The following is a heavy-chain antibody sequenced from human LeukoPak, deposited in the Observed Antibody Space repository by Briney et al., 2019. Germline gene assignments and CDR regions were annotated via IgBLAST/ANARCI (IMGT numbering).Heavy chain of an antibody. CDR1: GYTFTSYG. D-gene: IGHD2-15*01. J-gene: IGHJ5*02. V-gene: IGHV1-18*04. CDR2: ISAYNGNT. Sequence: ASVKVSCKASGYTFTSYGISWVRQAPGQGLEWMGWISAYNGNTNYAQKLQGRVTMTTDTSTSTAYMELRSLRSDDTAVYYCARAPQCSCGSRPPPDWFGPWGQGTLVTVSS. CDR3: ARAPQCSCGSRPPPDWFGP.